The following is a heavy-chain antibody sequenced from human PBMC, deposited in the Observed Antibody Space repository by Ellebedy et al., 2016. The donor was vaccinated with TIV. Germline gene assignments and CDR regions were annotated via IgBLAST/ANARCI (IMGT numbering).Heavy chain of an antibody. CDR1: GFTFSSYW. Sequence: GGSLRLSCAASGFTFSSYWMNWVRQAPGKGLEWVSFLGSDTTTFYYADSVKGRFTISRDNAKKSLYLHMNSLRAEDTAVYYCAREYCGRDCYGMDVWGQGTTVTVSS. D-gene: IGHD2-21*01. V-gene: IGHV3-48*04. CDR2: LGSDTTTF. CDR3: AREYCGRDCYGMDV. J-gene: IGHJ6*02.